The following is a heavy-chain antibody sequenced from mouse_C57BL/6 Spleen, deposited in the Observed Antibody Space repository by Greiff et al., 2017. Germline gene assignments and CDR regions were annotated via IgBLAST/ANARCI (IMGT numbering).Heavy chain of an antibody. Sequence: EVKLMESGPGLVKPSQSLSLTCSVTGYSITSGYYWNWIRQFPGNKLEWMGYISYDGSNNYNPSLKNRISITRDTSKNQFFLKLNSVTTEDTATYYCARDWDWDFDVWGTGTTVTVSS. J-gene: IGHJ1*03. V-gene: IGHV3-6*01. CDR2: ISYDGSN. D-gene: IGHD4-1*01. CDR3: ARDWDWDFDV. CDR1: GYSITSGYY.